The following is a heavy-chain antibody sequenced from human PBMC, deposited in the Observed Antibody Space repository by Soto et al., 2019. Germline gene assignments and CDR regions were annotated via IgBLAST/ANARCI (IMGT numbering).Heavy chain of an antibody. Sequence: DVQLLESGGGLVQPGGSLRLSCTASGFPFTNFAMSWVRQAPGKALEWVSLISGSGGVTYYADSVKGRFTISRDNAKNSLYLQMNSLRAEDTAVYFCARDPAIYSGKFDYGLDVWGRGTTVTVSS. J-gene: IGHJ6*02. CDR1: GFPFTNFA. D-gene: IGHD4-4*01. V-gene: IGHV3-23*01. CDR3: ARDPAIYSGKFDYGLDV. CDR2: ISGSGGVT.